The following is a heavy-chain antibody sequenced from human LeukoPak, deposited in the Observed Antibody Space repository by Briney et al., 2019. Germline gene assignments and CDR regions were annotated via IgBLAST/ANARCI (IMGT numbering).Heavy chain of an antibody. Sequence: SETLSLTCTVSGGSISSYYWSWIRQPPGKGLEWIGYIYYSGSTNYNPSLKSRVTISVDTPKNQFSLKLSSVTAADTAVYYCARGYYGSGSRFDYWGQGTLVTVSS. CDR2: IYYSGST. CDR1: GGSISSYY. D-gene: IGHD3-10*01. CDR3: ARGYYGSGSRFDY. V-gene: IGHV4-59*08. J-gene: IGHJ4*02.